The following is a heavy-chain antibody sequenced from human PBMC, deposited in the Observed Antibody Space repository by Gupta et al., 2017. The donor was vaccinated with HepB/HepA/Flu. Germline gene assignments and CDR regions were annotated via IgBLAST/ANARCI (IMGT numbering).Heavy chain of an antibody. Sequence: QVQLQESGPGLVEPSETLSLTCTVSFVSITSHYWGWIRQHPGKGLEWIGYISFSGSPNYHPALKSRVAISMDTSKNQFSLKLSSLTAADTAMYYCVRDVLGDPIDPWGQGTLVTVSS. D-gene: IGHD2-21*02. J-gene: IGHJ5*02. V-gene: IGHV4-59*11. CDR2: ISFSGSP. CDR1: FVSITSHY. CDR3: VRDVLGDPIDP.